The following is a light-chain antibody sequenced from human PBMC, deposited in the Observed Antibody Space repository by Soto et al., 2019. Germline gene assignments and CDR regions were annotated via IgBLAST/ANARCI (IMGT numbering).Light chain of an antibody. J-gene: IGKJ2*01. V-gene: IGKV3-20*01. CDR2: GAS. CDR1: QSVSSSY. Sequence: EIVLTQSRGTLSLSPGERATLSCRASQSVSSSYLAWYQQKPGQAPRLLIYGASSRATGIPDRFSGGGSGTDFTLTLNRLEPEDFAVYYCQQYGSSGYTFGQGTKLEIK. CDR3: QQYGSSGYT.